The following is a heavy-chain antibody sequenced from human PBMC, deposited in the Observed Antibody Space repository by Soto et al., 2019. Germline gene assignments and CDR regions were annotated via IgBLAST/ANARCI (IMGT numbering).Heavy chain of an antibody. CDR3: AKEAGYWNYGGYYYMDV. Sequence: GGSLRLSCAASGFTFSSYAMSWVRQAPGKGLEWVSAISGSGGSTYYADSVKGRFTISRDNSKNTLYLQMNSLRAEDTAVYYCAKEAGYWNYGGYYYMDVWGKGTTVTVSS. CDR1: GFTFSSYA. J-gene: IGHJ6*03. D-gene: IGHD1-7*01. V-gene: IGHV3-23*01. CDR2: ISGSGGST.